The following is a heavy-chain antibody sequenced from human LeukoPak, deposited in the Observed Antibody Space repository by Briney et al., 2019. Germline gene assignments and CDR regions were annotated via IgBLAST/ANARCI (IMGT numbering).Heavy chain of an antibody. Sequence: GSLRLSCVSSGFIFSSYVMSWVRQAPGKGLVWVSRINSDGSSTSYADSVKGRFTISRDNAKNTLYLQMNSLRAEDTAVYYCARVSYDILTGYAALDYYYYMDVWGKGTTVTISS. CDR2: INSDGSST. D-gene: IGHD3-9*01. CDR3: ARVSYDILTGYAALDYYYYMDV. V-gene: IGHV3-74*01. CDR1: GFIFSSYV. J-gene: IGHJ6*03.